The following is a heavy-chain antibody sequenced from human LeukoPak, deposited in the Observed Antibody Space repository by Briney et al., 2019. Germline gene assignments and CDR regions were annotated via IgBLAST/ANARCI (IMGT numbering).Heavy chain of an antibody. J-gene: IGHJ4*02. D-gene: IGHD6-6*01. CDR2: INPSGGST. Sequence: GASVKVSCKASGYTFTSYYIHWVRQAPGQGLEWMGIINPSGGSTSYAQKFQGRVTMTRDMSTSTVYMEMSSLRSEDTAVYYCARALPARPGDYWGQGTLVTVSS. CDR3: ARALPARPGDY. V-gene: IGHV1-46*01. CDR1: GYTFTSYY.